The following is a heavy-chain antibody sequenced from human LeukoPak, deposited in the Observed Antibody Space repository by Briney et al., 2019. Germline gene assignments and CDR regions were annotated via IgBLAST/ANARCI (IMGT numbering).Heavy chain of an antibody. CDR1: GGSFSGYY. V-gene: IGHV4-34*01. Sequence: PSETLSLTCAVYGGSFSGYYWSWIRQPPGKGLEWVGEINHSGSTTSNPSVKTRVTISVDKYKTQFSLKLSSVTAADTAVYYCARERYYYYYMDVWGKGTTVTVSS. CDR2: INHSGST. J-gene: IGHJ6*03. CDR3: ARERYYYYYMDV.